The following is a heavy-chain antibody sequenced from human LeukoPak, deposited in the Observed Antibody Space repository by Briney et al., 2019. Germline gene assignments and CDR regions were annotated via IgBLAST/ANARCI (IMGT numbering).Heavy chain of an antibody. V-gene: IGHV3-23*01. Sequence: GGSLRLSCAASGFVFSNFGMTWVRQAPGKGLEWVSTTSAGGEDKHYADSVKGRFTISRDNSKNTLYLQMNSLRAEDTAVYYCARVYQLLGYYYGMDVWGQGTTVTVSS. CDR2: TSAGGEDK. CDR1: GFVFSNFG. D-gene: IGHD2-2*01. J-gene: IGHJ6*02. CDR3: ARVYQLLGYYYGMDV.